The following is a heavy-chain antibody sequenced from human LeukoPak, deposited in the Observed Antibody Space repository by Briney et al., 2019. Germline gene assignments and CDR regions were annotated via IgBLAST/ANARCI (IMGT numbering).Heavy chain of an antibody. Sequence: ASVKVSCKASGYTFTSYYMHWVRQAPGQGLEWMGIINPSGGSASYAQKFQGRVTMTRDTSTSTVYMELSSLRSDDTAVYYCASLGSNYDFDYWGQGTLVTVSS. D-gene: IGHD4-4*01. V-gene: IGHV1-46*01. CDR3: ASLGSNYDFDY. CDR1: GYTFTSYY. J-gene: IGHJ4*02. CDR2: INPSGGSA.